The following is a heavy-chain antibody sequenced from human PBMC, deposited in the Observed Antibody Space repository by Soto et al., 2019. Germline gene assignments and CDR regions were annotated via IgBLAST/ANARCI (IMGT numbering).Heavy chain of an antibody. CDR2: IDDNGLST. V-gene: IGHV3-23*01. CDR1: GFTFSTCA. Sequence: EVQLLESGGGLVQPGESLTLSCAASGFTFSTCAMNWVRQAPGKGLEWVSAIDDNGLSTYYADSVKGRFTISRDNSKNTLYLQMNSLRAXXXXVXYCATYRQTTVTSEFWGQGALVTVST. CDR3: ATYRQTTVTSEF. J-gene: IGHJ4*02. D-gene: IGHD4-17*01.